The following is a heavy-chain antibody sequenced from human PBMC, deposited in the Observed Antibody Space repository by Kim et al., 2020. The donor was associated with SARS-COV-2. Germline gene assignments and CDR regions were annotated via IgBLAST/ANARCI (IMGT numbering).Heavy chain of an antibody. D-gene: IGHD1-7*01. CDR3: AAATTSDWYFDL. Sequence: NDEQKFQERVNITRDMSTSPAYMELSSLRSEDTAVYYCAAATTSDWYFDLWGRGTLVTVSS. J-gene: IGHJ2*01. V-gene: IGHV1-58*01.